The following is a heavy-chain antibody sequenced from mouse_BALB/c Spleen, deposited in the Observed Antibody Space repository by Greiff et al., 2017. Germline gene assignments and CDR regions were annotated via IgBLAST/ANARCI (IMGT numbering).Heavy chain of an antibody. J-gene: IGHJ2*01. CDR1: GYSITSDYA. CDR2: ISYSGST. D-gene: IGHD1-1*01. Sequence: EVMLVESGPGLVKPSQSLSLTCTVTGYSITSDYAWNWIRQFPGNKLEWMGYISYSGSTSYNPSLKSRISITRDTSKNQFFLQLNSVTTEDTATYYCARRYNFDYWGQGTTLTVSS. V-gene: IGHV3-2*02. CDR3: ARRYNFDY.